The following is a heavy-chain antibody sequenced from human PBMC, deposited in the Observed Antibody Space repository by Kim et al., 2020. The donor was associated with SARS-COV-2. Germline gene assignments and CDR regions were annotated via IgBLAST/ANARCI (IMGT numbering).Heavy chain of an antibody. CDR3: AKMAVMAGYNYFYYYAL. CDR1: GFTFDTYA. V-gene: IGHV3-23*01. D-gene: IGHD6-19*01. Sequence: GGSLRLSCVGSGFTFDTYAMTWVRQAPGKGLEWVSVIIGIGINKFYADSVRGRFTISRDNSKNKLYLQMNSLTDEGTALYYCAKMAVMAGYNYFYYYAL. CDR2: IIGIGINK. J-gene: IGHJ6*01.